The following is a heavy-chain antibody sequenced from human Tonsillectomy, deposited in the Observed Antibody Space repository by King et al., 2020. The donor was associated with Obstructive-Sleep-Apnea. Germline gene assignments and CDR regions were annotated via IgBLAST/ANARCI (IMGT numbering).Heavy chain of an antibody. CDR3: ARDFTMIMFGGVIVD. J-gene: IGHJ4*02. CDR2: ISYDGSNK. CDR1: GFTFSSYA. V-gene: IGHV3-30*04. D-gene: IGHD3-16*02. Sequence: VQLVESGGGVVQPGRSLRLSCAASGFTFSSYAMHLVRQSPGKGLEWVAVISYDGSNKYYTDSVKGRFSISRDNSKNTLYLQMNSLRPEDTAMYYCARDFTMIMFGGVIVDWGQGTLVTVSS.